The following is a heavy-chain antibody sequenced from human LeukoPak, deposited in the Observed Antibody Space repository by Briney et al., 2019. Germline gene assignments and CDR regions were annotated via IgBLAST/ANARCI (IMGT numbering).Heavy chain of an antibody. V-gene: IGHV3-30*02. CDR2: LLYDGSNK. Sequence: PGGSLSLSCAATGFTFSCYGRHWVREAPGKGLERVAFLLYDGSNKYYADSVKGRFTIARDNSKNTLYLQMNSLRAEDTAVYYCAKDGYCSSTSCYQLDYWGQGTLVTVSS. CDR3: AKDGYCSSTSCYQLDY. J-gene: IGHJ4*02. CDR1: GFTFSCYG. D-gene: IGHD2-2*03.